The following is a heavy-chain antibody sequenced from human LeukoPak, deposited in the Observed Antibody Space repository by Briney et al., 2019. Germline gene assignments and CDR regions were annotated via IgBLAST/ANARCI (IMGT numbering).Heavy chain of an antibody. CDR2: ISAYNGNT. J-gene: IGHJ6*02. CDR1: GYTFTSYG. V-gene: IGHV1-18*01. Sequence: ASVKVSCKASGYTFTSYGISWVRQAPGQGLEWMGWISAYNGNTNYAQKLQGRVTMTTDTSTSTAYMELRSLRSDDTAVYFCARSCSSTSCPNSYYYYAMDVWGQGTTVTVSS. D-gene: IGHD2-2*01. CDR3: ARSCSSTSCPNSYYYYAMDV.